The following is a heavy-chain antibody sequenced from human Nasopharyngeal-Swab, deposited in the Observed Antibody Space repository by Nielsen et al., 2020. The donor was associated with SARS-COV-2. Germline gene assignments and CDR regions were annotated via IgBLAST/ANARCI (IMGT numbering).Heavy chain of an antibody. V-gene: IGHV3-48*02. Sequence: GESLKISCAASGFTFSSYSMNWVRQAPGKGLEWVSYISSSSSTIYYADSVKGRFTISRDNAKNSLYLQMNSLRDEDTAVYYCARLPSSSWFSHGMDVWGQGTTVTVSS. CDR2: ISSSSSTI. CDR3: ARLPSSSWFSHGMDV. CDR1: GFTFSSYS. D-gene: IGHD6-13*01. J-gene: IGHJ6*02.